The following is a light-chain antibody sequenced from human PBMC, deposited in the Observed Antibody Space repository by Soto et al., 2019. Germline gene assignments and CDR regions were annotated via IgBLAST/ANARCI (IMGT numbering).Light chain of an antibody. Sequence: AIQMTQSPSSLSASVGDRVTITCRASPGIRNDLGWYQQKPGKAPKLLIYAASSLQSGAPSRFRGSGSGTDFTLTISSLQPEDFATYYCLQDYNYPLTFGGGTKVDIK. V-gene: IGKV1-6*01. CDR3: LQDYNYPLT. J-gene: IGKJ4*01. CDR2: AAS. CDR1: PGIRND.